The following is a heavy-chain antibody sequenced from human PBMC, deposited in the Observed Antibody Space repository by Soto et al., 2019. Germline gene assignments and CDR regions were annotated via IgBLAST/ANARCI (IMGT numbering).Heavy chain of an antibody. CDR1: GYSFTSYW. V-gene: IGHV5-51*01. Sequence: GESLKISCKGSGYSFTSYWIGWVRQMPGKGLEWMGIIYPGDSDTRYSPSFQGQVTISADKSISTAYLQWSSLKASDTPMYYCARQEAFYDYIWGSYRSPDAFDIWGQGTMVTVSS. CDR3: ARQEAFYDYIWGSYRSPDAFDI. J-gene: IGHJ3*02. D-gene: IGHD3-16*02. CDR2: IYPGDSDT.